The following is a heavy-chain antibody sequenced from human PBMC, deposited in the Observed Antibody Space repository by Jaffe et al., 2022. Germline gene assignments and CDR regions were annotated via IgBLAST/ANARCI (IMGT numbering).Heavy chain of an antibody. CDR1: GFTFSSYG. J-gene: IGHJ4*02. CDR3: AKNRAPGELELWGSFDY. Sequence: QVQLVESGGGVVQPGGSLRLSCAASGFTFSSYGMHWVRQAPGKGLEWVAFIRYDGSNKYYADSVKGRFTISRDNSKNTLYLQMNSLRAEDTAVYYCAKNRAPGELELWGSFDYWGQGTLVTVSS. CDR2: IRYDGSNK. V-gene: IGHV3-30*02. D-gene: IGHD1-7*01.